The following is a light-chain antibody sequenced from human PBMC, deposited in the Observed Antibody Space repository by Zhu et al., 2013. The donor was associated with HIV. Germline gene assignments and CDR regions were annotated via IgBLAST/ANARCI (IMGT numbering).Light chain of an antibody. V-gene: IGKV1-13*02. J-gene: IGKJ5*01. CDR3: QQTSLTPIT. CDR1: QGISSA. Sequence: AIQLTQSPPSLSASVGDRVTITCRASQGISSALAWYQQKPGKAPERLIYSASGLQSGVPSRFSGGGSGTEFTLTINGLQPEDFATYYCQQTSLTPITFGQGTRLEIK. CDR2: SAS.